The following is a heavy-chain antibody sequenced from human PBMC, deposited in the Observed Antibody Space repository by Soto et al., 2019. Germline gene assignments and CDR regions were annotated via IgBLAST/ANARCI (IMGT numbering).Heavy chain of an antibody. J-gene: IGHJ5*02. CDR3: AKGDNLGPKTGYAFDP. Sequence: SQTLSLPCALSGVSVSSNTAAWNWIRQSPSRGLERLGRTYFRSKWYNDYAVSGKSRIIINPDTSNNQFSLQLNSVTPEDTAVYFCAKGDNLGPKTGYAFDPWGQGSRGTGSS. CDR1: GVSVSSNTAA. CDR2: TYFRSKWYN. D-gene: IGHD5-12*01. V-gene: IGHV6-1*01.